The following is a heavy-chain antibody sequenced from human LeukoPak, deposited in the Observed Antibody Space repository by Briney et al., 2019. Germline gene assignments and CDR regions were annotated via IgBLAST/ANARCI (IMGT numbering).Heavy chain of an antibody. V-gene: IGHV1-69*05. Sequence: SVKVSCKASGGTFSSYAISWVRQAPGQGLEWMGGIIPIFGTANYAQKFQGRVTITTDESTSTAYMVLSSLRSEDTAVYYCARGVVYPRGSEGYFDYWGQGTLVTVSS. CDR2: IIPIFGTA. CDR3: ARGVVYPRGSEGYFDY. J-gene: IGHJ4*02. CDR1: GGTFSSYA. D-gene: IGHD2-2*02.